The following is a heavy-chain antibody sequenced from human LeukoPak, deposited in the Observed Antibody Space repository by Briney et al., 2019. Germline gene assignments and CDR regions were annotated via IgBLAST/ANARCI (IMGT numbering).Heavy chain of an antibody. Sequence: ASVKVSCKASGYTFTSYYMHWVRQAPGQGLEWMGIINPSGGSTSYAQKFQGRVTMTRDTSTSTVCMELSSLRSEDTAVYYCARDPPAYCGGDCYFGQGVDYWGQGTLVTVSS. J-gene: IGHJ4*02. CDR2: INPSGGST. V-gene: IGHV1-46*01. CDR3: ARDPPAYCGGDCYFGQGVDY. CDR1: GYTFTSYY. D-gene: IGHD2-21*02.